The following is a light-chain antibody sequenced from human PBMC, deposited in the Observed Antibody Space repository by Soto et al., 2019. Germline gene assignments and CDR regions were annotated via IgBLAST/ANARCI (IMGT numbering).Light chain of an antibody. CDR3: VAWDDSLNGYVV. Sequence: QSALTQLPSASGTPGQRVTISCSGSSSNIGSNTVNWYQQLPGTAPKLVIYSNNQRPSGVPDRFSGSKSGTSASLAISGLQSEDEADYYCVAWDDSLNGYVVFGGGTKVTVL. CDR2: SNN. J-gene: IGLJ2*01. CDR1: SSNIGSNT. V-gene: IGLV1-44*01.